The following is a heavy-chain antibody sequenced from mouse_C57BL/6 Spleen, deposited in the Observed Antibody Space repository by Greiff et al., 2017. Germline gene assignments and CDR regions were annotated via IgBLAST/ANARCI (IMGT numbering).Heavy chain of an antibody. V-gene: IGHV1-76*01. Sequence: VQLQQSGAELVRPGASVKLSCKASGYTFTDYYINWVKQRPGQGLEWIARIYPGSGNTYYNEKFKGKATLTAEKSSSTAYMQLSSLTSEDSAVYFCARSVTRGYYFDYWGQGTTLTVSS. CDR3: ARSVTRGYYFDY. D-gene: IGHD2-2*01. CDR1: GYTFTDYY. J-gene: IGHJ2*01. CDR2: IYPGSGNT.